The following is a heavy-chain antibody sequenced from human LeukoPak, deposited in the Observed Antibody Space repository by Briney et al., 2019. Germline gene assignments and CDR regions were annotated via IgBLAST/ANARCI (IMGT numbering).Heavy chain of an antibody. CDR3: AKFYGDYYYYFYIDV. CDR1: GFPFSRYV. D-gene: IGHD4-17*01. V-gene: IGHV3-23*01. J-gene: IGHJ6*03. CDR2: IGGSGST. Sequence: GGSLRLSCAASGFPFSRYVMSWVRQAPGKGLEWVSGIGGSGSTYYADSVKGRFTISRDYSKNMLYLQLNSLRAEDTAIYYCAKFYGDYYYYFYIDVWGKGTTVTVSS.